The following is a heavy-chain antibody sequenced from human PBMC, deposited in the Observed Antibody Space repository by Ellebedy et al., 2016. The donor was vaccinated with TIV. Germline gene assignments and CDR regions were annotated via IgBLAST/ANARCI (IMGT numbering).Heavy chain of an antibody. D-gene: IGHD3-10*01. CDR3: ASSYYYGSGSYFAYPDWFDP. Sequence: GGSLRLSCAASGFTFSDYYMSWIRQAPGKGLEWVSYISSSSSYTNYADSVKGRFTISRDNAKNSLYLQMNSLRAKDTAVYYCASSYYYGSGSYFAYPDWFDPWGQGTLVTVSS. V-gene: IGHV3-11*06. J-gene: IGHJ5*02. CDR1: GFTFSDYY. CDR2: ISSSSSYT.